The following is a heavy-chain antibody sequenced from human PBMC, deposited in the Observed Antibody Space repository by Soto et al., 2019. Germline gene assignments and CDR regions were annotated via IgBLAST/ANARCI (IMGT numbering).Heavy chain of an antibody. Sequence: QMQLVQSGAEARKPGASVKVSCKTSGYTFTGYYLNWVRQAPGRGLEWVGWINPKTGDTNNAQKFQGRVTMTTDTSIRTGYMELRGLKSDDTAVYYCVTGDPRVRWGQGTRVTVSS. CDR1: GYTFTGYY. J-gene: IGHJ4*02. CDR2: INPKTGDT. V-gene: IGHV1-2*02. CDR3: VTGDPRVR. D-gene: IGHD6-6*01.